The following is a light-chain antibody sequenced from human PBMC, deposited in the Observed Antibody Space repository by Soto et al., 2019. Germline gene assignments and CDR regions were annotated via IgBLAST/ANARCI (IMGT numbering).Light chain of an antibody. V-gene: IGKV1-16*01. J-gene: IGKJ5*01. CDR3: QQYYSYPIT. CDR1: QDISNY. Sequence: DIQMTQSPSSLSASVGDRVTITCQASQDISNYLNWYQQKPGKAPKMLIYDATRLESGVPSRFSGSGSGTDFTLTISCLQSEDFATYYCQQYYSYPITFGQGTRLEIK. CDR2: DAT.